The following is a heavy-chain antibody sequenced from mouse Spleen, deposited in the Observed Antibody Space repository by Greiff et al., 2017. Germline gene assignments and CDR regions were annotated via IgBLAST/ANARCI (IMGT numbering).Heavy chain of an antibody. J-gene: IGHJ2*01. CDR2: ISSGGSYT. V-gene: IGHV5-9-3*01. CDR1: GFTFSSYA. CDR3: ARRQLRNYFDY. Sequence: DVQLVESGGGLVKPGGSLKLSCAASGFTFSSYAMSWVRQTPEKRLEWVATISSGGSYTYYPDSVKGRFTISRDNAKNTLYLQMSSLRSEDTAMYYCARRQLRNYFDYWGQGTTLTVSS. D-gene: IGHD1-1*01.